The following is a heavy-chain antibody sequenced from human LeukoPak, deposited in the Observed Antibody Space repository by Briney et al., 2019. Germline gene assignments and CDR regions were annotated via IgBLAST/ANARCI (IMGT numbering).Heavy chain of an antibody. Sequence: SETLSLTCTVSGGSISSYHWSWIRQPPGKGLEWIGYIYYSGSTNYNPSLKSRVTISVDTSKNQFSLKLSSVTAADTAVYYCARGYYGSGSALAFGIWGQGTMVTVSS. J-gene: IGHJ3*02. CDR1: GGSISSYH. CDR3: ARGYYGSGSALAFGI. D-gene: IGHD3-10*01. CDR2: IYYSGST. V-gene: IGHV4-59*01.